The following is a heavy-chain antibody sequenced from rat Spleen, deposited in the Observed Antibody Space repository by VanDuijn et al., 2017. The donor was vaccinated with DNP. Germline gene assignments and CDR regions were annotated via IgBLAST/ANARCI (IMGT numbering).Heavy chain of an antibody. J-gene: IGHJ2*01. CDR2: ISPVGDNA. V-gene: IGHV5S13*01. D-gene: IGHD1-4*01. CDR3: TRGSSLPGYLDY. CDR1: GFTFNKYG. Sequence: EVQLVESGGGLVQPGGSLKLSCAASGFTFNKYGMAWVRQAPTKGLEWVGSISPVGDNAYYRDSVRGRFTISRDNGESSLYLQMNSLWSEDTATYYCTRGSSLPGYLDYWGQGVLVTVSS.